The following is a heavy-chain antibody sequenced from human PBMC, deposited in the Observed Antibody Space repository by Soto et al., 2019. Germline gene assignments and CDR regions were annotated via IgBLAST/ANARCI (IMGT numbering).Heavy chain of an antibody. D-gene: IGHD3-10*01. CDR1: GGSISSGDYY. V-gene: IGHV4-30-4*01. Sequence: PSETLSLTCTVSGGSISSGDYYWSWIRQPPGKGLEWIGYIYYSGTTYYNSSLKSRVSISVDTSKNQFSLKLSSVTAADTAVYYCARDLLIHRSLTMVTPTPSGHWGQGTLVTAPQ. CDR3: ARDLLIHRSLTMVTPTPSGH. J-gene: IGHJ1*01. CDR2: IYYSGTT.